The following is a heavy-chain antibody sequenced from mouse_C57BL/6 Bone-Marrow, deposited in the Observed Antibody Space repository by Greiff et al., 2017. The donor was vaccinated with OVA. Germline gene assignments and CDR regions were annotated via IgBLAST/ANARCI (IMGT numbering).Heavy chain of an antibody. CDR2: INYDGSST. Sequence: EVMLVESEGGLVQPGSSMKLSCTASGFTFSDYYMAWVRQVPEKGLEWVANINYDGSSTYYLDSLKSRFIISRDNAKNILYLQMSSLKSEDTATYYCARVSGYYGSRRSPYAMDYWGQGTSVTVSS. J-gene: IGHJ4*01. CDR3: ARVSGYYGSRRSPYAMDY. CDR1: GFTFSDYY. D-gene: IGHD1-1*01. V-gene: IGHV5-16*01.